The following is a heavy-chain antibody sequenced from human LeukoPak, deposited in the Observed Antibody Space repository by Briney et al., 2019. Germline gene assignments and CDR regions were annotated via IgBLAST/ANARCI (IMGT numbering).Heavy chain of an antibody. CDR2: ISSISSSI. Sequence: GGSLRLSCAASGFTFNSYTMNWVRQAPGKGLEWVSSISSISSSIYYADSVKGRFTISRDNAKNSLSLQMNSLRAEDTAVYYCAKDGQYYDILTGYHLNWFDPWGQGTLVTVSS. CDR1: GFTFNSYT. J-gene: IGHJ5*02. D-gene: IGHD3-9*01. V-gene: IGHV3-21*04. CDR3: AKDGQYYDILTGYHLNWFDP.